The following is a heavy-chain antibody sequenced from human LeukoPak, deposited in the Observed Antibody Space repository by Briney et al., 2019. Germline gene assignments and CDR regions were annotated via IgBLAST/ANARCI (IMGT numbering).Heavy chain of an antibody. CDR3: AKGLRGGSSWSPGFDY. V-gene: IGHV3-23*01. J-gene: IGHJ4*02. D-gene: IGHD6-13*01. Sequence: PGGSLRLSCAASGFTFSSYAMSWVRQAPGKGLEWVSAISGSGGSTYYADSVKGRFTISRDNSKNTLYLQMNSLRAEDTAVYYCAKGLRGGSSWSPGFDYWGQGTLVTVSS. CDR2: ISGSGGST. CDR1: GFTFSSYA.